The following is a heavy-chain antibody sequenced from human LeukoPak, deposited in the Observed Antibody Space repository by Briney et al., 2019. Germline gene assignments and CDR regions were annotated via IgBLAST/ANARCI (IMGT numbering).Heavy chain of an antibody. V-gene: IGHV3-43*01. Sequence: GSLRLSCATSGFNFGDYSMHWVRQAPGKGLEWVSVSSWDGGVPYYADSVKGRFTTSRDNSKNSLYLQMIDLRTEDTALYYCATLGLQEAGDYWGRGTLVTVSS. J-gene: IGHJ4*02. CDR1: GFNFGDYS. D-gene: IGHD7-27*01. CDR2: SSWDGGVP. CDR3: ATLGLQEAGDY.